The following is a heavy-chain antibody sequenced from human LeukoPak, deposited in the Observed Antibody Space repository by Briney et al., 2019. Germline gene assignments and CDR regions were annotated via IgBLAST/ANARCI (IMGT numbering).Heavy chain of an antibody. CDR1: GFTFSTYA. CDR2: ISGRGDNA. Sequence: VGSLRLSSAASGFTFSTYAISWVRLAPGNGLKRVSSISGRGDNAYYADSVKGRCISSRDNSKNTLYLQMNSLRGEDTAQYFCAKGRGSSGWPFDPWGPGTLVTVSS. D-gene: IGHD6-19*01. J-gene: IGHJ5*02. V-gene: IGHV3-23*01. CDR3: AKGRGSSGWPFDP.